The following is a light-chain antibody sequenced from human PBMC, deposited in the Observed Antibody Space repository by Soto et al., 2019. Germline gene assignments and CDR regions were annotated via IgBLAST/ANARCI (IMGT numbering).Light chain of an antibody. CDR1: SSDIGGHNH. V-gene: IGLV2-14*03. CDR3: SSYTSTSIWV. CDR2: DVT. J-gene: IGLJ3*02. Sequence: QPASVSGSPGQSITISCTGTSSDIGGHNHVSWYQQHPGKTPKLMIYDVTKRPSGVSNRFSGSKSGNTASLTISGLQAEDEADYYCSSYTSTSIWVFGGGTQLTVL.